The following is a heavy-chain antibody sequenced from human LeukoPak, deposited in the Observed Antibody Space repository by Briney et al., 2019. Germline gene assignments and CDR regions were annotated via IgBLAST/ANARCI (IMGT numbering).Heavy chain of an antibody. D-gene: IGHD2-15*01. V-gene: IGHV4-39*07. CDR1: GGSISSSSYH. J-gene: IGHJ4*02. CDR3: ARGGEILYDY. CDR2: VYYSGST. Sequence: SETLSLTCSVSGGSISSSSYHWGWIRQPPGKGLEWIGSVYYSGSTYYNPSLKSRVTMSVDTSKNQFSLKLSSVTAADTAVYYCARGGEILYDYWGQGTLVTVSS.